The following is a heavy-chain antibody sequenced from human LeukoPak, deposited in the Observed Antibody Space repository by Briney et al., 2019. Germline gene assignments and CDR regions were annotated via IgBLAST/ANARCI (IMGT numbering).Heavy chain of an antibody. V-gene: IGHV3-30*02. CDR2: IRYDGGNK. CDR3: AKDRPQEVYYMDV. D-gene: IGHD6-6*01. J-gene: IGHJ6*03. CDR1: GFTFSSYG. Sequence: PGGSLRLSCAASGFTFSSYGMHWVRQAPGKGLEWVAFIRYDGGNKYYADSVKGRFTISRDNSKNTLYLQMNSLRAEDTAVYYCAKDRPQEVYYMDVWGKGTTVTVSS.